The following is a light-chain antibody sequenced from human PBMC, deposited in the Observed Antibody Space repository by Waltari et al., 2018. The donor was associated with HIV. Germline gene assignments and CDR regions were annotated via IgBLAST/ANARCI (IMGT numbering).Light chain of an antibody. CDR3: QQYNNWPPA. V-gene: IGKV3-15*01. J-gene: IGKJ5*01. Sequence: EIVMTQSPATLSVSPGERATLSCRASQSVSSNLAWYQQKPGQAPRLLTAGASTRATGIPARFSGSGSGTEFTLTISSLQSEDFAVYYCQQYNNWPPAFGQGTRLEI. CDR2: GAS. CDR1: QSVSSN.